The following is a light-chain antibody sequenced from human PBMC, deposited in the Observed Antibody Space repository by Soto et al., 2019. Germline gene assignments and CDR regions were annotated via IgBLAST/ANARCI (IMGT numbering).Light chain of an antibody. V-gene: IGKV3-15*01. CDR2: GAS. CDR3: QQYNNWPFT. Sequence: EIVMTQSPATLSVSPGERATLSCRASQSVSSNLAWYQQKPGQAPRLLIYGASTRATGIPARFSGSGSGTEFTLTISSLQSEDFAVYYCQQYNNWPFTFGPGTKVGIK. CDR1: QSVSSN. J-gene: IGKJ3*01.